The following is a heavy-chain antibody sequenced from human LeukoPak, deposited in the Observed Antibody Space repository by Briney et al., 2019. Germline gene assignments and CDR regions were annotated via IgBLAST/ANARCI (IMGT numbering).Heavy chain of an antibody. CDR1: GYIFTSYG. J-gene: IGHJ3*02. CDR3: ARSISMVRGAIRDAFDI. Sequence: ASVKVSCKASGYIFTSYGISWVRQAPGQGLDWMGWISAYNGNTNYAQKLQGRVTMTTDTPTSTAYMELRSLRSDDTAVYYCARSISMVRGAIRDAFDIWGQGTMVTVSS. V-gene: IGHV1-18*01. D-gene: IGHD3-10*01. CDR2: ISAYNGNT.